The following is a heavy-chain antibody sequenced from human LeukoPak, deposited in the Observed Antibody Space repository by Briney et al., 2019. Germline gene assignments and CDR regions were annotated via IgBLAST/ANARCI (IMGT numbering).Heavy chain of an antibody. CDR2: IIPILGIA. D-gene: IGHD5-24*01. Sequence: SVKVSCKASGGTFSSYAISWVRQAPGQGLEWMGRIIPILGIANYAQKFQGRVTVTADKSTSTAYMELSSLRSEDTAVYYCATRDGYNPRPFDYWGQGTLVTVSS. CDR3: ATRDGYNPRPFDY. V-gene: IGHV1-69*04. J-gene: IGHJ4*02. CDR1: GGTFSSYA.